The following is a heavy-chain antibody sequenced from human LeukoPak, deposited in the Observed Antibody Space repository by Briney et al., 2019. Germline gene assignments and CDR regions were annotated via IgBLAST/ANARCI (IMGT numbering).Heavy chain of an antibody. CDR2: IYPGDSDT. D-gene: IGHD1-26*01. J-gene: IGHJ3*02. CDR3: ARQGGVRDALDI. CDR1: GYSFTTYW. Sequence: GESLKISCQASGYSFTTYWIGWVRQMPGKGLEWMGIIYPGDSDTRYSPSFQGQVTISAGKSISTAYRQWSSLKASDTAMYYCARQGGVRDALDIWGLGTMVTVSS. V-gene: IGHV5-51*01.